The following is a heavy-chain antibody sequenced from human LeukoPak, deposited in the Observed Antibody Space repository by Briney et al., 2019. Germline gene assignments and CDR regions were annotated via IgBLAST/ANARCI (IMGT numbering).Heavy chain of an antibody. V-gene: IGHV4-59*08. CDR1: GDSISSDY. J-gene: IGHJ4*02. CDR3: ARTSGSLLDY. CDR2: IYYSGST. Sequence: SETLSLTCTVSGDSISSDYWTWIRQPPGKGLEWIGFIYYSGSTNYNPSLKSRVTMSVDTSKNQFSLKLSSVTAADTAVYYCARTSGSLLDYWGQGTLVTVSS. D-gene: IGHD1-26*01.